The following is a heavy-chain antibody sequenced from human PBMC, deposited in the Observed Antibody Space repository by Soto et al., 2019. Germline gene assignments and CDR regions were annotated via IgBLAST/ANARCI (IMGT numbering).Heavy chain of an antibody. J-gene: IGHJ6*02. D-gene: IGHD2-2*01. CDR3: ARDWGYCSSTSCSDVRDYYYYYGMDV. CDR1: GYTFTSYY. CDR2: INPSGGST. V-gene: IGHV1-46*01. Sequence: GASGKVSCNASGYTFTSYYMHWVRQSPGQGLEWMGIINPSGGSTSYAQKFQGRVTMTRDTSTSTVYMELSSLRSEDTAVYYCARDWGYCSSTSCSDVRDYYYYYGMDVWGQGTTVTVSS.